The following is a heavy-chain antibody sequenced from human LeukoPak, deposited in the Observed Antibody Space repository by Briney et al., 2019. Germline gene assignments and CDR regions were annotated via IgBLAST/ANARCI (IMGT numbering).Heavy chain of an antibody. CDR3: ARRVGWSTDYYMDV. D-gene: IGHD6-19*01. CDR2: ISAYNGNT. V-gene: IGHV1-18*01. Sequence: ASVKVSCKASGYTFTSYGINWVRQAPGQGLEWMGWISAYNGNTNYAQKVQGRVTMTTDTSTSTAYMELRSLRSDDTAVYYCARRVGWSTDYYMDVWGKGTTVTVSS. J-gene: IGHJ6*03. CDR1: GYTFTSYG.